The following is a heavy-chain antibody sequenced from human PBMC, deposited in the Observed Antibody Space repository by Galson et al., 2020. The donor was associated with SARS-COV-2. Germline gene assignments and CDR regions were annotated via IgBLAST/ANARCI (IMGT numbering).Heavy chain of an antibody. Sequence: ASVKVSCKASGYTFTNYGISWVRQAPGQGLEWINGNKNYPQKLQGRVTMTTDTSTSTAYMELRSLRSDDTAVYYCARGSMFYDDVWGSWRPDYFDYWGQGTLVTVSS. CDR1: GYTFTNYG. J-gene: IGHJ4*02. V-gene: IGHV1-18*01. CDR3: ARGSMFYDDVWGSWRPDYFDY. D-gene: IGHD3-16*01. CDR2: NGNK.